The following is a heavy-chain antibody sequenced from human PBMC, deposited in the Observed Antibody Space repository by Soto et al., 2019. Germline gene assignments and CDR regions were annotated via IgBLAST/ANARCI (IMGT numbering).Heavy chain of an antibody. J-gene: IGHJ4*02. Sequence: QVQLQQWGAGLLKPSETLSLTCAVYGGSFSGYYWNWIRQPPGKGLEWIGEINHRGITNYNPSLKSRVTISVDTSKNQFSLKLSSVTAADTAVYYCARLYRAYSDGNLDYWGQGTLVTVSS. V-gene: IGHV4-34*01. D-gene: IGHD5-18*01. CDR1: GGSFSGYY. CDR3: ARLYRAYSDGNLDY. CDR2: INHRGIT.